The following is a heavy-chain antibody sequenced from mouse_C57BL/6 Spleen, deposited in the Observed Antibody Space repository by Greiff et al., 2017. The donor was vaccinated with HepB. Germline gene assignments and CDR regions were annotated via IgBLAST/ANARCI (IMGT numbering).Heavy chain of an antibody. CDR2: IDPSDSYT. CDR1: GYTFTSYW. V-gene: IGHV1-69*01. Sequence: VQLQQSGAELVMPGASVKLSCKASGYTFTSYWMHWVKQRPGQGLEWIGEIDPSDSYTNYNQKFKGKSTLTVDKSSSTAYMQLSSLTSEDSAVYYCARRGAYSHFDYWGQGTTLTVSS. D-gene: IGHD2-10*01. J-gene: IGHJ2*01. CDR3: ARRGAYSHFDY.